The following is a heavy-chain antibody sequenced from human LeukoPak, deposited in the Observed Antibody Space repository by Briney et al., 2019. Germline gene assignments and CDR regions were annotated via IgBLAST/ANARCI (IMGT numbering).Heavy chain of an antibody. V-gene: IGHV3-53*01. D-gene: IGHD2-2*01. CDR2: IYSGGST. J-gene: IGHJ4*02. Sequence: GGSLRLSCAASGFTVSSNYMSWVRQAPGKGLEWVSVIYSGGSTNYADSVKGRFTISRDNSKNTLYLQMNSLRADDTAVYYCAKSGRTSCSTSCYYFDYWGQGTLVTVSS. CDR3: AKSGRTSCSTSCYYFDY. CDR1: GFTVSSNY.